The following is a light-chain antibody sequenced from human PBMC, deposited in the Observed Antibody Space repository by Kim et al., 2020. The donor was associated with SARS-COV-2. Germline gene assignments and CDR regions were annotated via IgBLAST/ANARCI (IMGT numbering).Light chain of an antibody. CDR1: SANIGGNM. Sequence: GQRVTISCSGSSANIGGNMVTWYQQLPGTAPKVVIHSDHQRPSGVPDRISGSKSGTSASLAISGLRSEDEADYYCASWDDNLDGYVFGAGTKVTVL. CDR3: ASWDDNLDGYV. V-gene: IGLV1-44*01. CDR2: SDH. J-gene: IGLJ1*01.